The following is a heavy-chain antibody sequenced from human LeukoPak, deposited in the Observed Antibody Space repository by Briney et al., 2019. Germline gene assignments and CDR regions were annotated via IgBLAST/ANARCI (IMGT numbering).Heavy chain of an antibody. D-gene: IGHD3-9*01. CDR3: ARAMERYFDWLLDHYYYMDV. V-gene: IGHV1-8*03. CDR1: GYTLTELS. Sequence: ASVKVSCKVSGYTLTELSMHWERQATGQGLEWMGWMNPNSGNTGYAQKFQGRVTITRNTSISTAYMELSSLRSEDTAVYYCARAMERYFDWLLDHYYYMDVWGKGTTVTVSS. J-gene: IGHJ6*03. CDR2: MNPNSGNT.